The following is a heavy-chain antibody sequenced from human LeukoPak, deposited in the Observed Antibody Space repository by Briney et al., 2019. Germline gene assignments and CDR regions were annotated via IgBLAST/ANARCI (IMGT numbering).Heavy chain of an antibody. J-gene: IGHJ4*02. CDR3: ARNWNYDD. Sequence: GGSLRLSCAASGFTFNSYAMTWVRQAPGRGVECVSSIGAGSGTTHYADSVKGRFTISRDNSKNTLYLQMNSLRAEDTAVYYCARNWNYDDWGQGTLVTVSS. D-gene: IGHD1-7*01. V-gene: IGHV3-23*01. CDR1: GFTFNSYA. CDR2: IGAGSGTT.